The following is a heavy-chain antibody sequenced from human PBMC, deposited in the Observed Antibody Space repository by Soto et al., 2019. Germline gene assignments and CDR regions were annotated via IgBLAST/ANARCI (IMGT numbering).Heavy chain of an antibody. CDR3: ARGSSGRGAVVRDAIRY. J-gene: IGHJ4*02. CDR1: GYTFTSYD. V-gene: IGHV1-8*01. Sequence: EASVKVSCKASGYTFTSYDINWVRQATGQGLEWMGWMNPNSGNTGYAQKFQGRVTMTRNTSISTAYMELSSLRSEDTAVYYCARGSSGRGAVVRDAIRYWGQGTLVTVSS. D-gene: IGHD2-2*01. CDR2: MNPNSGNT.